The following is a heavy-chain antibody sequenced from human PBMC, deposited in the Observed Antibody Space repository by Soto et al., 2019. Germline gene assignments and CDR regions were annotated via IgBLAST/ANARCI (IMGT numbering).Heavy chain of an antibody. CDR1: GFTFSSYE. CDR2: ISSSGSTI. CDR3: VSQGVNNHYGMDV. D-gene: IGHD2-21*01. V-gene: IGHV3-48*03. J-gene: IGHJ6*02. Sequence: PGGSLRLSCAASGFTFSSYEMDWVRQAPGKGLQWVSYISSSGSTIYYADSVKGRFTISRDNAKNSLYLQMNSLRAEDTAVYYCVSQGVNNHYGMDVWGQGATVAAP.